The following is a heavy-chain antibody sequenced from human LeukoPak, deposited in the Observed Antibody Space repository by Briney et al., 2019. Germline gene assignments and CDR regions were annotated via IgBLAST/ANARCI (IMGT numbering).Heavy chain of an antibody. Sequence: PSETLSLTCTVSGGSISSSVYYWGWIRQPPGKGLEWIGEINHSGSTNYNPSLKSRVTISVDTSKNQFSLKLSSVTAADTAVYYCGGSGATWDYFDYWGQGTLVTVSS. CDR2: INHSGST. V-gene: IGHV4-39*07. CDR3: GGSGATWDYFDY. CDR1: GGSISSSVYY. D-gene: IGHD1-26*01. J-gene: IGHJ4*02.